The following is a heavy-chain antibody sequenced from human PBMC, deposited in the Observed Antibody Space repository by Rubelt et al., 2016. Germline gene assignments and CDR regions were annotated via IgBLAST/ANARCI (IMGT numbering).Heavy chain of an antibody. V-gene: IGHV3-66*01. Sequence: EVQLVESGGGLVQPGGSLRLSCAASGFTVSSNYMSWVRQAPGKGLEWVSVIYSGGSTYYADSVKGSFTISRDNSKITLYLQMNSLRAKDTAVYYCARNWGFDYWGQGTRVTVSS. CDR1: GFTVSSNY. CDR3: ARNWGFDY. CDR2: IYSGGST. D-gene: IGHD7-27*01. J-gene: IGHJ4*02.